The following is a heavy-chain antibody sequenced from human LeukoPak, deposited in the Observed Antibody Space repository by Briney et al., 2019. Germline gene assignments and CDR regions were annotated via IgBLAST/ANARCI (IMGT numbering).Heavy chain of an antibody. D-gene: IGHD5-18*01. J-gene: IGHJ6*03. CDR1: GFTFSSYW. Sequence: GGSLRLSCAASGFTFSSYWMHWVRQAPGKGLVWVSRINSDGSSTSYADSVKGRFTISRDNAKNTLYLQMNSLRAEDTAVYYCARGETAMGYYYYYYMDVWGKGTTVTVSS. V-gene: IGHV3-74*01. CDR3: ARGETAMGYYYYYYMDV. CDR2: INSDGSST.